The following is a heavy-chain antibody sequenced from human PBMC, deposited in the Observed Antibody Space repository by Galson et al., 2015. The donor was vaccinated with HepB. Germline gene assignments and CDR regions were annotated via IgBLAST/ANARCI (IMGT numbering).Heavy chain of an antibody. CDR1: GFRFEHYT. CDR2: ITWDGKTT. D-gene: IGHD3-22*01. CDR3: AKDYFDSSGGTYYYYGMDA. V-gene: IGHV3-43D*03. Sequence: SLRLSGAASGFRFEHYTMHWVRQIPGKSLEWLSFITWDGKTTSYADSARGRFIISRDNNKNSLYLEMKSLRVDDTALYYCAKDYFDSSGGTYYYYGMDAWGPGTTVTVAS. J-gene: IGHJ6*02.